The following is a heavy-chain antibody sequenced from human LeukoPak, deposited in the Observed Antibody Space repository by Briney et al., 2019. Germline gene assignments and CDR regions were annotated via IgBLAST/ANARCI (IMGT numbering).Heavy chain of an antibody. CDR1: GYAFSTYY. D-gene: IGHD1-26*01. Sequence: ASVKVSCKASGYAFSTYYMHWVRQAPGQGLEWMGIINSSGGSTSYAQKLQGRVTMTRDTSTSTVYMELSSLRSEDTAVYYCARIVGATNYSDYWGQGTLVTVSS. CDR2: INSSGGST. J-gene: IGHJ4*02. V-gene: IGHV1-46*01. CDR3: ARIVGATNYSDY.